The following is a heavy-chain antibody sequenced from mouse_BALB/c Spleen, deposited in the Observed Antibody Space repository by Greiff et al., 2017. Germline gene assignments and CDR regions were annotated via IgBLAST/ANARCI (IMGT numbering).Heavy chain of an antibody. V-gene: IGHV7-3*02. CDR1: GFTFTDYY. J-gene: IGHJ4*01. Sequence: EVKLVESGGGLVQPRGSLRLSCATSGFTFTDYYMSWVRQPPGKALEWLGFIRNKANGYTTEYSASVKGRFTISRDNSQSILYLQMNTLRAEDSATYYCASHDGYYFMDYWGQGTSVTVSS. CDR3: ASHDGYYFMDY. D-gene: IGHD2-3*01. CDR2: IRNKANGYTT.